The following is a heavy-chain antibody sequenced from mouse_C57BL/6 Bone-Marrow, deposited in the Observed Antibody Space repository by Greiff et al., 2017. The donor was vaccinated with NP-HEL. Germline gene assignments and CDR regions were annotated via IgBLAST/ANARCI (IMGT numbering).Heavy chain of an antibody. D-gene: IGHD1-1*01. CDR2: ISYSGST. CDR1: GYSITSDY. J-gene: IGHJ1*03. CDR3: ARYRITTVVAWFFDV. V-gene: IGHV3-8*01. Sequence: EVQLVESGPGLAKPSQTLSLTCSVTGYSITSDYWNWIRKFPGNKLEYMGYISYSGSTYYNPSLKSRISITRDTSKNQYYLQLNSVTTEDTATYYGARYRITTVVAWFFDVWGTGTTVTVSS.